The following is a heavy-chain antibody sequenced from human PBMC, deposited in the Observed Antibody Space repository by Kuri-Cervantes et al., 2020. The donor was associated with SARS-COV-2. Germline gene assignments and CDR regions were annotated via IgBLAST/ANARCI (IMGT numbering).Heavy chain of an antibody. CDR3: ARDSRPRSIAAAGY. J-gene: IGHJ4*02. Sequence: GGSLRLSCAASGFTFSSYWMHWVRQAPGKGLVWVSRINSDGSSTSYADSVEGRFTISRDNSKNTLYLQMNSLRAEDTAVYYCARDSRPRSIAAAGYWGQGTLVTVSS. V-gene: IGHV3-74*01. CDR2: INSDGSST. D-gene: IGHD6-13*01. CDR1: GFTFSSYW.